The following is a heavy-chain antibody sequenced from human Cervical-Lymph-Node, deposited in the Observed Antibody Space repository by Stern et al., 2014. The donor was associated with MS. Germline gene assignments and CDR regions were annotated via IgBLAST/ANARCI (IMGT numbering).Heavy chain of an antibody. CDR1: GYTFTSYD. CDR3: ARRHDYGDY. CDR2: INPYNVDT. Sequence: VQLLESGAEVKKPGASVKVSCKASGYTFTSYDITWVRQAPGPGLEWMGWINPYNVDTNFAQKLQGRVTMTTDTSTSTAYMELRSLTSDDTAVYYCARRHDYGDYWGQGTLVTVSS. V-gene: IGHV1-18*01. J-gene: IGHJ4*02.